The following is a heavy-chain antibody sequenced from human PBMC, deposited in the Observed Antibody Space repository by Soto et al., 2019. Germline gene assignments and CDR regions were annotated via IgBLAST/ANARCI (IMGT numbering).Heavy chain of an antibody. CDR1: GGSISSSSYY. J-gene: IGHJ4*02. V-gene: IGHV4-39*01. D-gene: IGHD5-12*01. CDR3: ARVGEMATIPIDY. Sequence: PSETLPLTCPFAGGSISSSSYYWGWIRKPPGKGLEWIGSIYYSGSTYYNPSLKSRVTISVDTSKNQFSLKLSSVTAADTAVYYCARVGEMATIPIDYWGQGTLVTVSS. CDR2: IYYSGST.